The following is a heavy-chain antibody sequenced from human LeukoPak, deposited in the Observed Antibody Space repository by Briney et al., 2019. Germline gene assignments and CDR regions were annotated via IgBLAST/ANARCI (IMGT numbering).Heavy chain of an antibody. Sequence: LAGRSLRLSCAASGFTFSSYAMHWVRQAPGKGLEWVAVISYDGSNKYYADSVKGRFTISRDNSKNTLYLQMNSLRAEDTAVYYCAKDEGYLPPYWGQGTLVTVSS. CDR3: AKDEGYLPPY. CDR1: GFTFSSYA. V-gene: IGHV3-30-3*01. CDR2: ISYDGSNK. D-gene: IGHD6-13*01. J-gene: IGHJ4*02.